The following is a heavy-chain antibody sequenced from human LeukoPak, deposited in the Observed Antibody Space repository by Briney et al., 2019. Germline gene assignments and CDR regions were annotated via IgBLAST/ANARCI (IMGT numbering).Heavy chain of an antibody. CDR3: ARERAEGFDY. J-gene: IGHJ4*02. V-gene: IGHV3-21*01. Sequence: GGSLRLSCAASGFTFSSYSMNWVRQAPGKGPEWVSSIGGSSSSIYYADSVKGRFTVSRDNAKNSLYLQMSTLRAEDTAVYYCARERAEGFDYWGQGILVTVSS. CDR1: GFTFSSYS. D-gene: IGHD6-19*01. CDR2: IGGSSSSI.